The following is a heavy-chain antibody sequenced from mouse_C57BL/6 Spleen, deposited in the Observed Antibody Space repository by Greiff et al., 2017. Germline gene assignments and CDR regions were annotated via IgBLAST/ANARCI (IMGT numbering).Heavy chain of an antibody. CDR1: GFTFSDYG. J-gene: IGHJ1*03. Sequence: EVQGVESGGGLVKPGGSLKLSCAASGFTFSDYGMHWVRQAPEKGLEWVAYISSGSSTIYYADTVKGRFTISRDNAKNTLFLQMTSLRSKDTAMYYCARGATVMTTTRYWYFDVWGTGTTVTVSS. V-gene: IGHV5-17*01. CDR2: ISSGSSTI. CDR3: ARGATVMTTTRYWYFDV. D-gene: IGHD2-4*01.